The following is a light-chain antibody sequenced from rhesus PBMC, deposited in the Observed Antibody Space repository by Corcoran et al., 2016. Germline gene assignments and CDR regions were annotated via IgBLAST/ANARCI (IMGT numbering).Light chain of an antibody. CDR3: QQYNDLPWT. CDR1: QSVGSY. Sequence: EIVMTQSPATLSLSPGETATLSCRASQSVGSYLAWYQQKPGKASTLLFHSAYFRATGIPDRFNGSGYRTVFTLNISSLGPEDVGVYNCQQYNDLPWTFGQGTKVEIK. J-gene: IGKJ1*01. CDR2: SAY. V-gene: IGKV3-40*01.